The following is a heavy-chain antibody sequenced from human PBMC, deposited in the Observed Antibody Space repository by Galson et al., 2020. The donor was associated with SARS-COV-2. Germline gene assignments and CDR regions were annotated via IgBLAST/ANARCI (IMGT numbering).Heavy chain of an antibody. Sequence: GESLKISCAASGFTFSSYAMHWVRQAPGKGLEWVAVISYDGSNKYYADSVKGRFTISRDNSKNTLYLQMNSLRAEDTAVYYCAREEVIFDYWGQGTLVTVSS. CDR1: GFTFSSYA. J-gene: IGHJ4*02. D-gene: IGHD3-22*01. V-gene: IGHV3-30*04. CDR2: ISYDGSNK. CDR3: AREEVIFDY.